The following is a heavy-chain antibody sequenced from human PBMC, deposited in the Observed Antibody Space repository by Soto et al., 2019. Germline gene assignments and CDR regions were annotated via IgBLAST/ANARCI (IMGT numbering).Heavy chain of an antibody. J-gene: IGHJ3*02. CDR2: IASFGRSM. V-gene: IGHV3-11*01. CDR3: VRERAGTTNFPHSARDI. Sequence: QVQLVESGGNFVNSGGSLRLSCTASGFDFQVYYMTWIRQPPGKGLEWVSHIASFGRSMYYADSVKGRFTISRDDARNSVFLQLNKLRADDTAVYYCVRERAGTTNFPHSARDIWGHGTLVTVSS. D-gene: IGHD1-1*01. CDR1: GFDFQVYY.